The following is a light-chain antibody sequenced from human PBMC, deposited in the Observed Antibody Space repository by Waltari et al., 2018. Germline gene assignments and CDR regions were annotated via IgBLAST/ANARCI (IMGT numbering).Light chain of an antibody. J-gene: IGLJ3*02. CDR3: SAFAGSNNFGV. CDR2: DVN. CDR1: SRALGGSNF. Sequence: QSALTQPPSASGSPGQSVTISCTGTSRALGGSNFVSWYQQRPGKAPRFLIYDVNKRPSGVSDRFAGSKSGNTASLTVSGLQPDDEATYYCSAFAGSNNFGVFGGGTKLTVL. V-gene: IGLV2-8*01.